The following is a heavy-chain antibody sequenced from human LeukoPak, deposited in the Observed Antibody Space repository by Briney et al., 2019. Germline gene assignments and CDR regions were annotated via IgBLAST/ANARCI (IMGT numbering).Heavy chain of an antibody. CDR3: ARDRFRDYYDSSGYPLDY. J-gene: IGHJ4*02. V-gene: IGHV3-23*01. D-gene: IGHD3-22*01. Sequence: GGSLRLSCAASGFHFIDYAMSWVRRAPGKGLEWVSGISGAGDSTYYADSVKGRFTISRDNAKNSLYLQMNSLRAEDTAVYYCARDRFRDYYDSSGYPLDYWGQGTLVTVSS. CDR2: ISGAGDST. CDR1: GFHFIDYA.